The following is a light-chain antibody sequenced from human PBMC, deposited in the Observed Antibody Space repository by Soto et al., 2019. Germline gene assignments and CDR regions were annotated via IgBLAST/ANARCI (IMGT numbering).Light chain of an antibody. J-gene: IGKJ4*01. Sequence: DIQMTQSPSSLSASVGDRVTITCRAGQYIGRYLNWYQQKPGKAPKLLIYAASSLHSGVPSRFSGSGYGTDFTLTISSLQAEDFANYSCQQTYSTPVNFGGGTKVDIK. CDR1: QYIGRY. CDR2: AAS. V-gene: IGKV1-39*01. CDR3: QQTYSTPVN.